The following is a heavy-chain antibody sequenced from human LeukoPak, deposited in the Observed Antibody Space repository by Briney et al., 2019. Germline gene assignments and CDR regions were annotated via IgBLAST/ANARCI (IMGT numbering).Heavy chain of an antibody. CDR1: GGSFSGYY. J-gene: IGHJ4*02. D-gene: IGHD4-23*01. Sequence: PSETLSLTCAVYGGSFSGYYWSWIRQPPGKGLEWLGEINHSGSTNYNPSLKSRVTISVDTSKNQFSLKLSSVTAADTAVYYCARDLYGGNSHFDYWGQGTLVTVSS. V-gene: IGHV4-34*01. CDR3: ARDLYGGNSHFDY. CDR2: INHSGST.